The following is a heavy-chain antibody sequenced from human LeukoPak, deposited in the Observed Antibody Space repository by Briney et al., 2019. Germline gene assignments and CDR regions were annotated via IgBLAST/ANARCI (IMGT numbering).Heavy chain of an antibody. CDR2: IYYSGST. CDR3: ARGLALLDAFDI. J-gene: IGHJ3*02. Sequence: SETLSLTCTVSGGSISSYYWSWIRQPPGKGLEWIGYIYYSGSTNYNPSLKSRVTVSVDTSKNQFSLKLSSVTAADTAVYYCARGLALLDAFDIWGQGTMVTVSS. V-gene: IGHV4-59*01. D-gene: IGHD1-26*01. CDR1: GGSISSYY.